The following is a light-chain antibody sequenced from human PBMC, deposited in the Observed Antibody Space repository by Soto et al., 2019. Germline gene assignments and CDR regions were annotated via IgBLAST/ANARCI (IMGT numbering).Light chain of an antibody. CDR2: EVN. CDR3: SSYTSSTTLV. J-gene: IGLJ3*02. CDR1: TSDVGGYNY. V-gene: IGLV2-14*01. Sequence: QLVLTQPASVSGSPGQSITISCSGTTSDVGGYNYVSWFQQHPGKAPKLLLYEVNSRPSGVSHRFSGSKSGNSASLTISGLQAEDEADYYCSSYTSSTTLVFGGGTKLTVL.